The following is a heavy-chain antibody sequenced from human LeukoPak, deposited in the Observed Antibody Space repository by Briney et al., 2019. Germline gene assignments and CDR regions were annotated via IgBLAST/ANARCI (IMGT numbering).Heavy chain of an antibody. CDR2: ISAYNGNT. CDR1: GYTFTSYG. D-gene: IGHD6-13*01. Sequence: ASVKVSCKASGYTFTSYGISWVRQAPGQGLEWMGWISAYNGNTNYAQKLQGRVTMTTDTSTSTAYMELRSLRSDDTAVYYCAREFFSGSSWYSYFDYWGQGTLVTVSS. CDR3: AREFFSGSSWYSYFDY. V-gene: IGHV1-18*01. J-gene: IGHJ4*02.